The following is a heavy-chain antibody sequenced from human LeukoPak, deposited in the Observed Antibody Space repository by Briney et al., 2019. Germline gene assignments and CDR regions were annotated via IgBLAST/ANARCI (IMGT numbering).Heavy chain of an antibody. V-gene: IGHV1-18*01. Sequence: ASVKVSCKASGYTFTSYGISWVRQAPGQGLEWMGCISANNGNTSYAQKLQGRVTMTTDTSISTAYMELRSLRSDVKAVYYCANAYFKKGFDYWGQGTLVTVSS. CDR1: GYTFTSYG. CDR3: ANAYFKKGFDY. D-gene: IGHD2/OR15-2a*01. J-gene: IGHJ4*02. CDR2: ISANNGNT.